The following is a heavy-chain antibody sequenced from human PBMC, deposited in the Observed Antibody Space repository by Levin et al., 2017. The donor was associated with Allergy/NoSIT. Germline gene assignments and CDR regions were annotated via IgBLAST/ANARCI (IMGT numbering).Heavy chain of an antibody. V-gene: IGHV4-31*03. CDR1: GGSVSSGGYY. CDR3: AREGTTANGFDP. J-gene: IGHJ5*02. D-gene: IGHD1-1*01. Sequence: SETLSLTCTVSGGSVSSGGYYWSWIRQLPGKAMEWLGYIDESGSMYFNPSLKGRFTASTDPSKNQFSLTLTSMTAADTAVYYCAREGTTANGFDPWGRGILVTVSS. CDR2: IDESGSM.